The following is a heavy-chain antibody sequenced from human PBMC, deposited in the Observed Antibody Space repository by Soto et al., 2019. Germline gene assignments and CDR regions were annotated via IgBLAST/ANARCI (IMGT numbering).Heavy chain of an antibody. D-gene: IGHD2-15*01. CDR3: ATLPPRIVVVVLPIPS. CDR2: IYDTGNT. V-gene: IGHV4-39*02. Sequence: TLSLTCAVSGGSISSSGFWWSWIRQPPGKGLEWIATIYDTGNTYYNPSLKSRVTISADTSKNHFSLKLNSVTAADTAVYYCATLPPRIVVVVLPIPSWGQGTLVTVSS. CDR1: GGSISSSGFW. J-gene: IGHJ4*02.